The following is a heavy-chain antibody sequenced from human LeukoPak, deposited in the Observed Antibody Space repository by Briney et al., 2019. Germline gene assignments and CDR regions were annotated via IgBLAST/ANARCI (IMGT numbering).Heavy chain of an antibody. CDR3: AIGYCSGGSCYSTPAGYYFDY. V-gene: IGHV1-69*13. CDR1: GGTFSSYA. Sequence: SVKVSCRASGGTFSSYAISWVRQAPGQGLEWMGGIIPIFGTANYAQKFQGRVTITADESTSTAYMELSSLRSEDTAVYYCAIGYCSGGSCYSTPAGYYFDYWGQGTLVTVSS. D-gene: IGHD2-15*01. CDR2: IIPIFGTA. J-gene: IGHJ4*02.